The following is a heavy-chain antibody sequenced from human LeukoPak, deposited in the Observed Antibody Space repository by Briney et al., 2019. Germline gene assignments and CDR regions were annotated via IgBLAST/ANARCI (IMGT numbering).Heavy chain of an antibody. CDR1: GFTFSSYS. J-gene: IGHJ4*02. CDR2: ISSSSSYI. CDR3: ARYYDSSGYYSYYFDY. Sequence: PGGSLRLSCAASGFTFSSYSMNWVRQAPGKGLEWVSSISSSSSYIYYADSVKGRFTISRDNAKNSLYLQMNSLRAEDTAVYYCARYYDSSGYYSYYFDYWGQGTLVTVSS. V-gene: IGHV3-21*01. D-gene: IGHD3-22*01.